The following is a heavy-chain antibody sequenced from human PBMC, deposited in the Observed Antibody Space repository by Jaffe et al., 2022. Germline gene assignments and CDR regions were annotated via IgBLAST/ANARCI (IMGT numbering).Heavy chain of an antibody. J-gene: IGHJ4*02. CDR1: GFTISSYV. D-gene: IGHD6-6*01. CDR2: ISARGDST. Sequence: EVQLLESGGGLVQPGGSLRLSCAASGFTISSYVMSWVRQAPGKGLEWVSSISARGDSTYFADSVKGRFTISRDNSKNTLYLQMNSLRAEDTAVYYCAKRDTKYFDYWGQGTLVTVSS. V-gene: IGHV3-23*01. CDR3: AKRDTKYFDY.